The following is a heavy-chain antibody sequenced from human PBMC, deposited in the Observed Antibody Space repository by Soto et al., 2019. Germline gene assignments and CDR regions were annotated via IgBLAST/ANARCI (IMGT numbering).Heavy chain of an antibody. V-gene: IGHV3-23*01. CDR2: IGGDAVTT. J-gene: IGHJ4*02. CDR3: AREGVTNYNDYFFDY. Sequence: EVQLLESGGGLVQPGGSLRLSCAASGFSFGSYSMTWVRQAPGKGLEWVSVIGGDAVTTYYADSVKGRFTVSRDNSKNTVHLQISSLRAEDTAVYYCAREGVTNYNDYFFDYWGQGTLVTVSS. CDR1: GFSFGSYS. D-gene: IGHD3-22*01.